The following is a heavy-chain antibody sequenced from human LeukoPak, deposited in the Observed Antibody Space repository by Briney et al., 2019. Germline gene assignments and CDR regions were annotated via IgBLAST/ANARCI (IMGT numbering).Heavy chain of an antibody. CDR1: GFTFSSYA. D-gene: IGHD3-10*01. J-gene: IGHJ4*02. V-gene: IGHV3-23*01. CDR3: ATSEGLTMVRGFDY. Sequence: GGSLRLSCAASGFTFSSYAMSWVRQAPGKGLEWVSAISGSGGSTYYADSVKGRFTISGDNSKNTLYLQMNSLRAEDTAVYYCATSEGLTMVRGFDYWGQGTLVTVSS. CDR2: ISGSGGST.